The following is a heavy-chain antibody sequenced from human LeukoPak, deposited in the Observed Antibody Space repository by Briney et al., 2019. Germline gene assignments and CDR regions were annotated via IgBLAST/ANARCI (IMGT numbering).Heavy chain of an antibody. CDR1: GGSFSGYY. V-gene: IGHV4-34*01. J-gene: IGHJ5*02. CDR3: ARRFYVWTGTLPYNWFDP. CDR2: INHSGST. D-gene: IGHD1-14*01. Sequence: ASETLSLTCAVYGGSFSGYYWSWIRQPPGKGLEWIGEINHSGSTNYNPSLKSRVTISVDTSKNQFSLKLSSVTAADTAVYYCARRFYVWTGTLPYNWFDPWGQGTLVTVSS.